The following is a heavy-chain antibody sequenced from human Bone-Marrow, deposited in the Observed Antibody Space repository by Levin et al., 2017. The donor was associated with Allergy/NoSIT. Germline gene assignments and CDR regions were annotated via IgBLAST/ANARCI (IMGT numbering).Heavy chain of an antibody. D-gene: IGHD3-16*01. V-gene: IGHV4-31*03. Sequence: SETLSLTCTVSGGSISSGGYYWSWIRQHPGKGLEWIGYIYYSGSTYYNPSLKSRVTISVDTSKNQFSLKLSSVTAADTAVYYCARLRTPLYYFDYWGQGTLVTVSS. CDR2: IYYSGST. CDR3: ARLRTPLYYFDY. J-gene: IGHJ4*02. CDR1: GGSISSGGYY.